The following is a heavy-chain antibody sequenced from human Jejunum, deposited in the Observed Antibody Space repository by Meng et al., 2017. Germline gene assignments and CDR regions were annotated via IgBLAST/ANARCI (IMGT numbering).Heavy chain of an antibody. CDR1: GGYLNKENW. CDR3: VRGEFAMLARFDF. J-gene: IGHJ4*02. CDR2: IYNGGNT. D-gene: IGHD2-2*01. V-gene: IGHV4-4*02. Sequence: QVQLQESGPGLVKPSGTLSRTCAVSGGYLNKENWWSWVRQSPERGLEWIGEIYNGGNTNYNPSLNRRVTMSVDESTNQMSLKLTSVTAADTAVYYCVRGEFAMLARFDFWGQGILVTVSS.